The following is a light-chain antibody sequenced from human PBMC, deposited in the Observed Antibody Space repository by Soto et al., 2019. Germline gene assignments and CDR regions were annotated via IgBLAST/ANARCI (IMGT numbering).Light chain of an antibody. CDR3: PQFNSYPFT. CDR2: DAS. V-gene: IGKV1-13*02. Sequence: AIQLTQSPSSLSASVGERVTITCRASQGVSSALAWYQHKPGKAPNLRIYDASSLESGVPPRFSGSGSGTDFTLTISSLQPEDFAIYYCPQFNSYPFTFGPGTEVEIK. CDR1: QGVSSA. J-gene: IGKJ3*01.